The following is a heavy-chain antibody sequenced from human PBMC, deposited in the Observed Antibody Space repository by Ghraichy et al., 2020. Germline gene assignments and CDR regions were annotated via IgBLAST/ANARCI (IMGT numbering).Heavy chain of an antibody. J-gene: IGHJ4*02. D-gene: IGHD3-9*01. CDR1: GDSIGSYY. V-gene: IGHV4-4*07. CDR2: INSSGST. CDR3: ATEGLHGTDWSPNFNYFVSV. Sequence: SETLSLTCTVSGDSIGSYYWSWIRQPAGKGLEWIGRINSSGSTKNNPSLKSRVTMSVDTSRNQFSLKLRSVTAADTAVYYCATEGLHGTDWSPNFNYFVSVWGQGTLVTVSS.